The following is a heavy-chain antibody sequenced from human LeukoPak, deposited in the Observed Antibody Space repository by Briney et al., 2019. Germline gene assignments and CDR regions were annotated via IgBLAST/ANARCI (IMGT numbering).Heavy chain of an antibody. V-gene: IGHV1-69*13. J-gene: IGHJ4*02. D-gene: IGHD1-26*01. CDR1: GGTFSSYA. CDR2: IIPIFGTA. Sequence: SVTVSCTASGGTFSSYAISWVRQAPGQGLEWMGGIIPIFGTANYAQKFQGRVTITADESTSTAYMELSSLRSEDTAVYYCARGEGLRYYFDYWGQGTLVTVSS. CDR3: ARGEGLRYYFDY.